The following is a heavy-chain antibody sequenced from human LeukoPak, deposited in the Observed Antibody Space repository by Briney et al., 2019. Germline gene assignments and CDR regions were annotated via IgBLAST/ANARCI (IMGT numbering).Heavy chain of an antibody. CDR2: IWYGGSIK. CDR1: GFTFSRYG. CDR3: AKADEMNMDY. J-gene: IGHJ4*02. Sequence: GGSPRLSCAASGFTFSRYGMHWVRQAPGKGLEWVAVIWYGGSIKYYADSVKGRFTISKDNSKNTLDLQMNSLRAEDTAVYYCAKADEMNMDYWGQGTLVTVSS. D-gene: IGHD2/OR15-2a*01. V-gene: IGHV3-33*06.